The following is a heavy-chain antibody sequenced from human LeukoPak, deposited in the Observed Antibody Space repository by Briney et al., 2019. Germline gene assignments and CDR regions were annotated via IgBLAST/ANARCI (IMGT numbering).Heavy chain of an antibody. CDR3: ARGSFDYGDYVPGYYYMDV. Sequence: GALRLSCAASGFTFSSYSMNWVRQAPGKGLEWVSYISTSGSTIYYADSVKGRFTISRDNAKNSLYLQMNSLKAEDTAVYYCARGSFDYGDYVPGYYYMDVWGKGTTVTISS. V-gene: IGHV3-48*04. CDR2: ISTSGSTI. D-gene: IGHD4-17*01. CDR1: GFTFSSYS. J-gene: IGHJ6*03.